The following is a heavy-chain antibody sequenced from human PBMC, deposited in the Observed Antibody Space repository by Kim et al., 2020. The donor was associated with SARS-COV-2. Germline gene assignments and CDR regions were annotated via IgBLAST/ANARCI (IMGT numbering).Heavy chain of an antibody. D-gene: IGHD3-22*01. Sequence: GGSLRLSCAASGFTFSSYAMHWVRQAPGKGLEWVAVISYDGSNKYYADSVKGRFTISRDNSKNTLYLQMNSLRAEDTAVYYCARDGHYYDSSGYYYFGETTDAFDIWGQGTMVTVSS. CDR1: GFTFSSYA. CDR3: ARDGHYYDSSGYYYFGETTDAFDI. V-gene: IGHV3-30-3*01. CDR2: ISYDGSNK. J-gene: IGHJ3*02.